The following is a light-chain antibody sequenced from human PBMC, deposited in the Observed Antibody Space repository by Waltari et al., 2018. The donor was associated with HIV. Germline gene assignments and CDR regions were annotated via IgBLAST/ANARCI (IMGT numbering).Light chain of an antibody. CDR3: QSYDSSLSVV. V-gene: IGLV1-40*03. CDR2: GHS. CDR1: SSNIGEGYD. Sequence: QSVLTQPPSVSGAPGQRVTISCTGSSSNIGEGYDVHWYQHFQVRAPKLLIYGHSNRAYGVPGRFSGSRAGASASLAITGLRAEDEADYYCQSYDSSLSVVFGGGTTLTVL. J-gene: IGLJ2*01.